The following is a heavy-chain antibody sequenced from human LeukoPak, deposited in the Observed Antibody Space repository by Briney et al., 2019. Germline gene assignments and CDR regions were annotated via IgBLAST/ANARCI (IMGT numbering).Heavy chain of an antibody. CDR1: GFSFGNAW. Sequence: PGGSLRLSCEGSGFSFGNAWMSWGRHAPGKGLEWVGRIMTASEGGRIDYGAFGKGRFTISRDDSKAMLYLQMSGLQSDDTGIYYCTTGLGRTNDDYWGPGTLVTVSS. CDR3: TTGLGRTNDDY. CDR2: IMTASEGGRI. J-gene: IGHJ4*02. V-gene: IGHV3-15*01. D-gene: IGHD2-2*01.